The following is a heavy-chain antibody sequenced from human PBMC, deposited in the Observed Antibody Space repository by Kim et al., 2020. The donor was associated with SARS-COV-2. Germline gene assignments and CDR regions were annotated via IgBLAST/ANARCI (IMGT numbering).Heavy chain of an antibody. Sequence: SETLSLTCAVYGGSFSGYYWSWIRQPPGKGLEWIGEINHSGSTNYNPSLKSRVTISVDTSKNQFSLKLSSVTAADTAVYYCARGRYSSSWYSRYYYGMDVWGQGTTVTVSS. D-gene: IGHD6-13*01. CDR3: ARGRYSSSWYSRYYYGMDV. J-gene: IGHJ6*02. CDR1: GGSFSGYY. V-gene: IGHV4-34*01. CDR2: INHSGST.